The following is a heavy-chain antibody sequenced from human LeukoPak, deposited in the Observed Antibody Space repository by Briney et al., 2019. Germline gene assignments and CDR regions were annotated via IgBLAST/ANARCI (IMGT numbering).Heavy chain of an antibody. CDR3: VRLADILTGYYFAIDY. J-gene: IGHJ4*02. D-gene: IGHD3-9*01. CDR1: GGSISSSSYY. V-gene: IGHV4-39*07. Sequence: SETLSLTCTVSGGSISSSSYYWGWIRQPPGKGLDWIGTIYYRESTYYNPSLKSRLTISLDTSKNQFSLRLSSVTAADTAVYYCVRLADILTGYYFAIDYWGQGTLVTVSS. CDR2: IYYREST.